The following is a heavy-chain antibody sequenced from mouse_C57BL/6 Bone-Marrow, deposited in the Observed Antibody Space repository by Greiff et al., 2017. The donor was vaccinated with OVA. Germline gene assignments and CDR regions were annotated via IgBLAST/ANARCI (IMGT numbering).Heavy chain of an antibody. CDR2: ISSGGDYI. Sequence: DVHLVESGAGLVKPGGSLKLSCAASGFTFRSYAMSWVRQTPEKRLEWVAYISSGGDYIYYADTVKGRFTISRDNARNTLYLQMSSLKSEDTAMYYCTRLLDAMDYWGQGTSVTVSS. J-gene: IGHJ4*01. CDR1: GFTFRSYA. D-gene: IGHD2-1*01. CDR3: TRLLDAMDY. V-gene: IGHV5-9-1*02.